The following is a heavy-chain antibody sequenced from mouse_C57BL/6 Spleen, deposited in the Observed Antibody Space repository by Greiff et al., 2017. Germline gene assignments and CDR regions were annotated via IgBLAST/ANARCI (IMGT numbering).Heavy chain of an antibody. J-gene: IGHJ3*01. CDR2: IDPEDGDT. CDR1: GFTITDYY. Sequence: EVQLQQSGAELVRPGASVKLSCTASGFTITDYYMHWVKQRPEQGLEWIGRIDPEDGDTEYAPKFQGKATMTADTSSNTAYLQLSSLTSEDSAVYCCGYDCDWAFAYWGQGTLVTVSA. D-gene: IGHD2-4*01. CDR3: GYDCDWAFAY. V-gene: IGHV14-1*01.